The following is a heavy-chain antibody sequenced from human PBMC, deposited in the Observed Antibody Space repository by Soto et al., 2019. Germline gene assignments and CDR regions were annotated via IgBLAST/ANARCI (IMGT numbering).Heavy chain of an antibody. CDR2: ITGSGGTT. CDR1: GFTFSSYA. Sequence: EVQLLESGGGLVQPGGSLRLSCAASGFTFSSYAMTWVRQAPVKGLEWVSAITGSGGTTYYADSVKGRFTISRDNSKNTLYLQMNSLRAEDTAVYYCAKDQYSSGWYRLWGQGTLVTVSS. V-gene: IGHV3-23*01. J-gene: IGHJ4*02. CDR3: AKDQYSSGWYRL. D-gene: IGHD6-19*01.